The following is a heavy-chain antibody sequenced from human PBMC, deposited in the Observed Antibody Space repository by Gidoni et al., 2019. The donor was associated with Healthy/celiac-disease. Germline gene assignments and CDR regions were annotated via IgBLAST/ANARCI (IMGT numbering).Heavy chain of an antibody. Sequence: QVTFKQSGPALVKPTQTLTLTCTFSGFSLSTSGIRVCWIRQPPGNALEWLARIDWDDDKFYSTSLKTRSTSSKDTSKNQVVLTMTKMDPVDTATYYCARGFWSGSHGMDVWGQGTTVTVSS. D-gene: IGHD3-3*01. J-gene: IGHJ6*02. CDR1: GFSLSTSGIR. CDR2: IDWDDDK. CDR3: ARGFWSGSHGMDV. V-gene: IGHV2-70*04.